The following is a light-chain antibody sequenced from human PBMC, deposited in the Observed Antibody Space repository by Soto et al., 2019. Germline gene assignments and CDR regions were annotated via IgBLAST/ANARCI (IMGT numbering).Light chain of an antibody. CDR3: QQYGSSQT. CDR1: QSVSSSY. V-gene: IGKV3-20*01. Sequence: EIVLTQSPGTLSLSPGERATLSCRASQSVSSSYLAWYQQNPGQAPRLLIYDTSSRATGIPDRFSGSGSGTDFTLTISRLEPEDFAVYYCQQYGSSQTFGQGTKVEIK. CDR2: DTS. J-gene: IGKJ1*01.